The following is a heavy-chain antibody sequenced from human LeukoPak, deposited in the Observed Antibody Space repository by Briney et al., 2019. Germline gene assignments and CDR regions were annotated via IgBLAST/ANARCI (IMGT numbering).Heavy chain of an antibody. CDR2: IHYSGST. CDR3: ARGPLGAVAGTGEFDY. Sequence: SETLSLTCTVSGGSISSYYWSWIRQPPGKGLEWIGYIHYSGSTNYNPSLKSRVTISVDTSKNQFSLKLSSVTAADTAVYYCARGPLGAVAGTGEFDYWGQGALVTVSS. D-gene: IGHD6-19*01. J-gene: IGHJ4*02. V-gene: IGHV4-59*01. CDR1: GGSISSYY.